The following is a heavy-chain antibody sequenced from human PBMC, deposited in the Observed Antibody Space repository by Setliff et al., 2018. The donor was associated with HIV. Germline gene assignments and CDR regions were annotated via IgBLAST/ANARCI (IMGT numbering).Heavy chain of an antibody. D-gene: IGHD1-26*01. J-gene: IGHJ4*02. CDR3: ARPVEMANREFDY. V-gene: IGHV4-39*01. Sequence: SETLSLSCAASGFSFKSAWMSWIRQHPGKGLEWIGNIYYSGSTYYNPSLKSRVTISVDTSKNQFSLKLSSVTAADTAVYYCARPVEMANREFDYWGQGTLVTVSS. CDR1: GFSFKSAW. CDR2: IYYSGST.